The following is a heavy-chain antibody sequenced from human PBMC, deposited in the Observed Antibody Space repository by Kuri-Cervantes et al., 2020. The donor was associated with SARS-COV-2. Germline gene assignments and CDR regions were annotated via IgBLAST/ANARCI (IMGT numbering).Heavy chain of an antibody. CDR2: IKQDGSEK. V-gene: IGHV3-7*01. CDR3: ARDSSSGWFSY. D-gene: IGHD6-19*01. CDR1: GFTFSSYW. J-gene: IGHJ4*02. Sequence: GESLKISCAASGFTFSSYWMSWVRQAPGKGLEWVANIKQDGSEKYYVDPVKGRFTISRDNAKNSLYLQMNSLRAEDTAVYYCARDSSSGWFSYWGQGTLVTVSS.